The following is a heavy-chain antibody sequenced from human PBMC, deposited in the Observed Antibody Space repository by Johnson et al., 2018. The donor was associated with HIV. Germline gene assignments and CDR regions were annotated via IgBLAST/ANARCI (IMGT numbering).Heavy chain of an antibody. D-gene: IGHD5/OR15-5a*01. Sequence: VQLVESGGGLVQPGGSLRLSCAASGFTFSSSAMSWVRQAPGKGLEWVSGISGSGGSTYYADSVKGRFTISRDNSKNTLYLQRNSLRAEYTAVYYCAKRGDLYDSTASFDAFEVWGQGTMVTVSA. V-gene: IGHV3-23*04. CDR3: AKRGDLYDSTASFDAFEV. J-gene: IGHJ3*01. CDR1: GFTFSSSA. CDR2: ISGSGGST.